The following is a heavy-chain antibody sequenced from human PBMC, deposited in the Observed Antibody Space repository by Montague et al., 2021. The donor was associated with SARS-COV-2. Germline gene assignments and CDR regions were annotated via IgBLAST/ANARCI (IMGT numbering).Heavy chain of an antibody. V-gene: IGHV4-39*01. CDR3: ARPGRGYSYGLDACEV. J-gene: IGHJ3*01. CDR2: IYYTGST. Sequence: SETLSLTCTVSGDSISNIYYYWGWIRQPQGKGLEWIGSIYYTGSTYYNPSLKSRVTISMNTSNNQFFLKLTSVTAADTAVYYCARPGRGYSYGLDACEVWGQGTMVTVSS. CDR1: GDSISNIYYY. D-gene: IGHD5-18*01.